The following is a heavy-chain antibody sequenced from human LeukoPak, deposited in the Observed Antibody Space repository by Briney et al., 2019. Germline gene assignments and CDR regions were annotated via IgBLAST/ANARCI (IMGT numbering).Heavy chain of an antibody. V-gene: IGHV4-59*01. D-gene: IGHD3-3*01. CDR1: GGSISSYY. Sequence: SETLSLTCTVSGGSISSYYWSWIRQPPGEGLEWIGYIYYSGSTNYNPSLKSRVTISVDTSKNQFSLKLSSVTAADTAVYYCARGLPNVLRFLDAFDIWGQGTMVTVSS. CDR3: ARGLPNVLRFLDAFDI. CDR2: IYYSGST. J-gene: IGHJ3*02.